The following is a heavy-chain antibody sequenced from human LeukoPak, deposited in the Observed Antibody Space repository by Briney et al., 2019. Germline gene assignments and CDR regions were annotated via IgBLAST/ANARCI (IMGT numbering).Heavy chain of an antibody. V-gene: IGHV1-46*01. CDR1: GYISYY. J-gene: IGHJ4*02. CDR3: ARDRDDYIFTGYPGYSFDY. CDR2: INPSGGST. Sequence: ASVKVSCKSSGYISYYMHWVRQAPGHGLEWMGIINPSGGSTTYAQKFQDRVTMTRDTSTSTVYMELSRLRSEDTTVYYCARDRDDYIFTGYPGYSFDYWGQGTLVTVSS. D-gene: IGHD3-9*01.